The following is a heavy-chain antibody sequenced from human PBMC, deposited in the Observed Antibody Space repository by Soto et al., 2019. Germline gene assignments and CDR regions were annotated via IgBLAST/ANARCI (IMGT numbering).Heavy chain of an antibody. CDR3: ASQMTTVRSYYYYGMDV. CDR1: GGTFSSYA. D-gene: IGHD4-17*01. CDR2: IIPIFGTA. J-gene: IGHJ6*02. V-gene: IGHV1-69*13. Sequence: SVKVSCKASGGTFSSYAISWVRQAPGQGLEWMGGIIPIFGTANYAQKFQGRVTITADESTSTAYMELSSLRSEDTAVYYCASQMTTVRSYYYYGMDVWGQGTTVTVSS.